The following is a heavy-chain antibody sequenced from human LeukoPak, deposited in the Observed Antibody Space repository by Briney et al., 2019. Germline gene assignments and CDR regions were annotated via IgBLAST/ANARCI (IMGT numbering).Heavy chain of an antibody. V-gene: IGHV3-30*04. D-gene: IGHD2-2*01. CDR1: GFTFSSYA. J-gene: IGHJ3*02. Sequence: GGSLRLSCAASGFTFSSYAMHWVRQAPGKGLEWVAVISYDGSNKYYADSVKGRFTISRDNSKNTLYLQMNSLRAEDTAVYYCARDQEDCSSTSCYFFPSHDAFDIWGQGIMVTVSS. CDR2: ISYDGSNK. CDR3: ARDQEDCSSTSCYFFPSHDAFDI.